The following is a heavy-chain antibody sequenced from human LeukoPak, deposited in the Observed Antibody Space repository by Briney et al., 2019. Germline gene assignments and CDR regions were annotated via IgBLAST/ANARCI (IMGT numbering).Heavy chain of an antibody. CDR2: IYYSGST. CDR3: ARAGYYDSSGYPFDY. Sequence: SETLSLTCTVSGGSISSSSYYWGWIRQPPGKGLEWIGSIYYSGSTYYNPSLKSRVTISVDTSKNQFSLKLSSVTAADTAVYYCARAGYYDSSGYPFDYWGQGTLVTVSS. J-gene: IGHJ4*02. CDR1: GGSISSSSYY. V-gene: IGHV4-39*07. D-gene: IGHD3-22*01.